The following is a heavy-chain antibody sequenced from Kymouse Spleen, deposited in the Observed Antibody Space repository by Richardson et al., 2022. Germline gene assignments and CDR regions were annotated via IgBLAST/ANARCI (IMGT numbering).Heavy chain of an antibody. J-gene: IGHJ4*02. D-gene: IGHD3-22*01. CDR2: INHSGST. V-gene: IGHV4-34*01. CDR1: GGSFSGYY. CDR3: ARGPYYDSSGYYPFDY. Sequence: QVQLQQWGAGLLKPSETLSLTCAVYGGSFSGYYWSWIRQPPGKGLEWIGEINHSGSTNYNPSLKSRVTISVDTSKNQFSLKLSSVTAADTAVYYCARGPYYDSSGYYPFDYWGQGTLVTVSS.